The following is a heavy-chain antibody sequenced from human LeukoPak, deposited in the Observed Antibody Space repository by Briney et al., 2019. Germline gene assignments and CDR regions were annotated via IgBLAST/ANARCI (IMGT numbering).Heavy chain of an antibody. CDR2: INHSGST. D-gene: IGHD5-18*01. V-gene: IGHV4-34*01. Sequence: SETLSLTCAVYGGSFSGYYWSWIRQPPGKGLEWIGEINHSGSTNYNPSLKSRVTISVDTSKNQFSLKLSSVTAADTAVYYCAITRGYSYGYLDYWGQGTLVTVSS. J-gene: IGHJ4*02. CDR3: AITRGYSYGYLDY. CDR1: GGSFSGYY.